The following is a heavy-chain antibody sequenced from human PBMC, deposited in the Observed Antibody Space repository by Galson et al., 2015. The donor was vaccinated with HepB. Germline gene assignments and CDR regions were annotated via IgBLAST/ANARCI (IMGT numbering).Heavy chain of an antibody. Sequence: SVKVSCKASGGTFSSYAISWVRQAPGQGLEWMGGIIPIFGTANYAQKFQGRVTITADESTSTAYMELSSLRSEDTAVYYCARVGGAGPDYGDYERYYYGMDVWGQGTTVTVSS. CDR1: GGTFSSYA. CDR3: ARVGGAGPDYGDYERYYYGMDV. V-gene: IGHV1-69*13. D-gene: IGHD4-17*01. J-gene: IGHJ6*02. CDR2: IIPIFGTA.